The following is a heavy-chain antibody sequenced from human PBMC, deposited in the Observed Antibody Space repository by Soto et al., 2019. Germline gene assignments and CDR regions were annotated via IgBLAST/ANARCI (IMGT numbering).Heavy chain of an antibody. V-gene: IGHV4-31*03. Sequence: QVQLQESGPGLVKPSQTLSLTCTVSGGSISDGDQYWSWIRQHPGKGLECIGYIYYSGSTYYNPSHNSRVPISADTSKNQFSLKMYSVIAADTAVYYCARDTGIMKAIDYWGQGTLVTVSS. CDR1: GGSISDGDQY. J-gene: IGHJ4*02. CDR3: ARDTGIMKAIDY. CDR2: IYYSGST.